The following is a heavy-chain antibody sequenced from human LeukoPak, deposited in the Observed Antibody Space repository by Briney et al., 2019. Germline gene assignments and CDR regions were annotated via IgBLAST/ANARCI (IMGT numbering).Heavy chain of an antibody. CDR1: GGSLSSYY. CDR3: ARADRFLGYYYYMDV. Sequence: PSETLSLTCTVSGGSLSSYYWSWIRQPAGKGPEWIGRIYTSGSTNYNPSLKSRVTMSVDTSKNQFSLKLSSVTAADTAVYYCARADRFLGYYYYMDVWGKGTTVTVSS. J-gene: IGHJ6*03. D-gene: IGHD3-3*01. V-gene: IGHV4-4*07. CDR2: IYTSGST.